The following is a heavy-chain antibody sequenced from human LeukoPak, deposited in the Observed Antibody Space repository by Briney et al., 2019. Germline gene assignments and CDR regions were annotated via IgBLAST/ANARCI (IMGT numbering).Heavy chain of an antibody. CDR1: GFTFSSYS. CDR3: ARDPFPNDFWSGYPDY. V-gene: IGHV3-21*01. J-gene: IGHJ4*02. Sequence: GGSLRLSCAASGFTFSSYSMNWVRQAPGKGLEWVSSISGSSSYIYYADSVKGRFTISRDNAKNSLYLQMNSLRAEDTAVYYCARDPFPNDFWSGYPDYWGQGTLVTVSS. CDR2: ISGSSSYI. D-gene: IGHD3-3*01.